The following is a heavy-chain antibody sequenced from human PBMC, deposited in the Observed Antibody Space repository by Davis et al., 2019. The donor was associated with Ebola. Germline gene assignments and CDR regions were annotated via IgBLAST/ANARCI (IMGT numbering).Heavy chain of an antibody. D-gene: IGHD3-22*01. Sequence: GESLKISCAASGFTFSSYWMHWVRQAPGKGLVWVSRINSDGSSTGYADSVKGRFTISSDNSKNTLYLQMNSLRAEYTAVYYCARDFGYYDSSGDCYWYYGLDVWGQGTTVTVSS. CDR2: INSDGSST. CDR3: ARDFGYYDSSGDCYWYYGLDV. V-gene: IGHV3-74*01. CDR1: GFTFSSYW. J-gene: IGHJ6*02.